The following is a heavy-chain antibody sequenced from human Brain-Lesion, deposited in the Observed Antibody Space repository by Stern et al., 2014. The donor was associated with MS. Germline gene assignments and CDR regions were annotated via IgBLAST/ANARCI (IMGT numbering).Heavy chain of an antibody. Sequence: VQLEESGPGLVKPSQTLSLTCIVSGGSISSGSFYWNWIRQPAGKGLEWIGRIYSRGSTNYNPYLKSRVTISGDTSKNQFSLKLISMTAADTAVYYCARETGGYTYGDTDFFDYWGQGALVTVSS. CDR2: IYSRGST. D-gene: IGHD5-18*01. CDR3: ARETGGYTYGDTDFFDY. CDR1: GGSISSGSFY. J-gene: IGHJ4*02. V-gene: IGHV4-61*02.